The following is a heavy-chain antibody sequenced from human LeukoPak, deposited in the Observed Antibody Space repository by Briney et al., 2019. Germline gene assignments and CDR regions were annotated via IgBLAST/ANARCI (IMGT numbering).Heavy chain of an antibody. J-gene: IGHJ5*01. V-gene: IGHV4-34*01. CDR2: INHGGST. Sequence: SETLSLTCAVEGGPLRGSYWSWIRQTPRKGLEWIGEINHGGSTTYDRSRESRATISVETSEKNFCLRLSSVPAADTGVYYGARGEGPQTLFGAAEPGMLHWFDTWGHGTRVTVSS. CDR1: GGPLRGSY. CDR3: ARGEGPQTLFGAAEPGMLHWFDT. D-gene: IGHD3-3*01.